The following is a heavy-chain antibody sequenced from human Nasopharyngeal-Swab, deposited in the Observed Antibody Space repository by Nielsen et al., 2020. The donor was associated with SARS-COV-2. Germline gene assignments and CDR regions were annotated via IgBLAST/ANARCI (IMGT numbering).Heavy chain of an antibody. CDR2: IKQDGSEK. J-gene: IGHJ4*02. CDR1: GFIFSSYW. D-gene: IGHD3-22*01. Sequence: GGSLTLSCEASGFIFSSYWMSWVRQAPGKGMEWVANIKQDGSEKNYVDSVKGRFSISRDTTKNSLYLQMNSLRAEDTAVYYCARELGAPNYYDSSGYYYGEGDYWGQGTLVTVSS. CDR3: ARELGAPNYYDSSGYYYGEGDY. V-gene: IGHV3-7*03.